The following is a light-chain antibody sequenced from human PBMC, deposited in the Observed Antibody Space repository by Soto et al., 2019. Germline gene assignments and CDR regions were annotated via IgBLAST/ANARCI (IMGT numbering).Light chain of an antibody. CDR1: HSVRSND. CDR3: QQYGSSPIT. CDR2: GAS. Sequence: EIVLTQSPGTLSLSPGERATLSCRASHSVRSNDFAWYQQKPGQAPRLLIYGASRRAIGIPDRFSGDGSGTDFTLTIARLGPEDFAVYYCQQYGSSPITFGQGTRLEIK. J-gene: IGKJ5*01. V-gene: IGKV3-20*01.